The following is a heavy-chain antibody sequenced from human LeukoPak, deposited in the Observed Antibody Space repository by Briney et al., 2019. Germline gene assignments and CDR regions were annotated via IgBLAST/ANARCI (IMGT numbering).Heavy chain of an antibody. Sequence: GGSLRLSCAASGFTFSSYGMSWVRQAPGKGLEWVSVISGGGVSTYYADSVKGRFTISRDNARNTLYLQMNRLRAEDTAVYYCAKSDYFDSWGQGTLVTVSS. CDR2: ISGGGVST. CDR1: GFTFSSYG. CDR3: AKSDYFDS. J-gene: IGHJ4*02. V-gene: IGHV3-23*01.